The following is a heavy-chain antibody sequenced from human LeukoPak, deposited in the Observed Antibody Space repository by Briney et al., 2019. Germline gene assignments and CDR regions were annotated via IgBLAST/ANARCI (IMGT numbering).Heavy chain of an antibody. Sequence: SETLSLTCTVSGGSISSRSYHWSWIRQPPGKGLEWIGEINHSGSTNYNPSLKSRVTISVDTSKNQFSLKLSSVTAADTAVYYCARVGRVRKGYFDYWGQGTLVTVSS. CDR3: ARVGRVRKGYFDY. D-gene: IGHD3-10*01. CDR2: INHSGST. J-gene: IGHJ4*02. CDR1: GGSISSRSYH. V-gene: IGHV4-39*07.